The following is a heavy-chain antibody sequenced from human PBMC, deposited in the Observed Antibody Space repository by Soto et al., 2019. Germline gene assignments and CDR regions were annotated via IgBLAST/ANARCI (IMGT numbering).Heavy chain of an antibody. CDR3: ARPGGSGYSFRY. V-gene: IGHV3-23*01. Sequence: DVQLLESGGSLVQPGGSLRLSCAASGFTFNAYSLSWVRQAPGKGLEWVSAISTTGGSTYYADSVKGRFTISRDNSQNTLSLQMSSLRAEDTAVYFCARPGGSGYSFRYWGQGTLVTVSS. CDR1: GFTFNAYS. CDR2: ISTTGGST. D-gene: IGHD3-10*01. J-gene: IGHJ4*02.